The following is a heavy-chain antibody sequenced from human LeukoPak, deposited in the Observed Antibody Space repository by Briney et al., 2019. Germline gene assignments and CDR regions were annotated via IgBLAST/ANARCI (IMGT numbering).Heavy chain of an antibody. CDR2: ISDSGGNT. J-gene: IGHJ4*02. CDR1: GFTFNTYA. D-gene: IGHD6-13*01. Sequence: GGSLRLSCAASGFTFNTYAMSWVRQAPWERLQWVSGISDSGGNTYYADSVRGRFTISRDNAKNSLYLQMNSLRAEDTALYYCAKATLAAAASLYFDYWGQGTLVTASS. CDR3: AKATLAAAASLYFDY. V-gene: IGHV3-23*01.